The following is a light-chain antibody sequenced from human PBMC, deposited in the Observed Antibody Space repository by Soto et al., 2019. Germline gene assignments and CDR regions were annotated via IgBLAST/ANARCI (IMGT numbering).Light chain of an antibody. Sequence: QSALTQPASVSGSPGQSITISCTGTSSDIGGYNYVSWYQQHPGKVPKLIIYDVSNRPSGVSDRFSGSKSGNAASLTISGLQAEDEADYDCSSYTSTSTLYVFGTGTKVTVL. V-gene: IGLV2-14*03. J-gene: IGLJ1*01. CDR2: DVS. CDR1: SSDIGGYNY. CDR3: SSYTSTSTLYV.